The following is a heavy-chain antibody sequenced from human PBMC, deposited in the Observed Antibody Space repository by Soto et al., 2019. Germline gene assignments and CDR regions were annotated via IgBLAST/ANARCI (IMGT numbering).Heavy chain of an antibody. Sequence: GGSLRLSCAASGFTFSSYWMSWVRQAPGKGLEWVANIKQDGSEKYYVDSVKGRFTISRDNAKNSLYLQMSSLRAEDTAVYYCARFGSDDSSGYYLLFDYWGQGTLVTVSS. D-gene: IGHD3-22*01. CDR2: IKQDGSEK. CDR1: GFTFSSYW. V-gene: IGHV3-7*05. J-gene: IGHJ4*02. CDR3: ARFGSDDSSGYYLLFDY.